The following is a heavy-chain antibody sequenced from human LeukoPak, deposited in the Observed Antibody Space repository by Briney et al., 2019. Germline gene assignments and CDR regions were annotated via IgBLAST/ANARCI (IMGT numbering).Heavy chain of an antibody. CDR1: GFTFSSYW. J-gene: IGHJ4*02. D-gene: IGHD3-22*01. V-gene: IGHV3-74*01. Sequence: GGSLRLSCAASGFTFSSYWMHWVRQAPGKGLVWVSRINSDGSSTSYADSVKGRFTISRDNAKNTLYLQMNSLRAEDTAEYYCARTADGDSSGYADPFDYWGQGTLVTVSS. CDR2: INSDGSST. CDR3: ARTADGDSSGYADPFDY.